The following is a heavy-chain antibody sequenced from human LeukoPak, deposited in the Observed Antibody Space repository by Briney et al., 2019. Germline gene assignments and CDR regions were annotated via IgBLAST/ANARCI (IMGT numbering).Heavy chain of an antibody. J-gene: IGHJ3*02. V-gene: IGHV4-38-2*02. CDR3: ARDDFRYGDDAAFDI. Sequence: SETLSLTCTVSGYSISSGYYWGWIRQPPGKGLEWIGSIYHSGSTYYNPSLKNRVTISVDTSKNQFSLKLSSVTAADTAVYYCARDDFRYGDDAAFDIWGQGTMVTVSS. CDR1: GYSISSGYY. D-gene: IGHD4-17*01. CDR2: IYHSGST.